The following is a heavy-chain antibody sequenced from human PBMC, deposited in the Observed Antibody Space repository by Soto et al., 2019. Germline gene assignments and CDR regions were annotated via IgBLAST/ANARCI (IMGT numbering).Heavy chain of an antibody. V-gene: IGHV4-31*11. CDR1: GGSISSGGYS. D-gene: IGHD2-2*01. Sequence: SETLSLTCAVSGGSISSGGYSWSWIRQPPGKGLEWIGYIYYSGSTYYNPSLKSRVTISVDTSKNQFSLKLSSVTAADTAVYYCASSTSCCDDFDYWGQGTLVTVSS. J-gene: IGHJ4*02. CDR2: IYYSGST. CDR3: ASSTSCCDDFDY.